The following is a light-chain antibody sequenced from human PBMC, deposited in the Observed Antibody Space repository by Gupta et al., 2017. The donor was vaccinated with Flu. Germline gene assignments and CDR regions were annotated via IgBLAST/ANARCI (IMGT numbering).Light chain of an antibody. V-gene: IGKV1-9*01. J-gene: IGKJ1*01. CDR1: QGISSY. CDR2: AAS. CDR3: QQHNNYPRT. Sequence: QLTRSPSFLSASVGERVTITCRASQGISSYLAWYQQKPGKAPKLLIYAASTMHSGVPARFSGSGSGTEFTLTISSLQSEDFATYYCQQHNNYPRTFGQGTKVEIK.